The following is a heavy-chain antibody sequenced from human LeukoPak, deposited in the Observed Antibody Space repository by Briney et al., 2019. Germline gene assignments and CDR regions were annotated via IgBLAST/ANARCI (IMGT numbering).Heavy chain of an antibody. CDR2: INGDGSST. CDR1: GFTFSSFW. J-gene: IGHJ4*02. CDR3: TSLSTAAPGIDW. V-gene: IGHV3-74*01. Sequence: GGSLRLSCAASGFTFSSFWMHWVRQAPGKGLVWVSRINGDGSSTTYADSVKGRFSISRDNAKNTVYLQLNSLRAEDTAVYYCTSLSTAAPGIDWWGQGTLVTVSS. D-gene: IGHD1-1*01.